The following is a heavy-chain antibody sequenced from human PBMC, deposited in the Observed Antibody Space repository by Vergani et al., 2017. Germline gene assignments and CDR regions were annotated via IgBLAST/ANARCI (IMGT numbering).Heavy chain of an antibody. V-gene: IGHV3-30*02. D-gene: IGHD6-13*01. J-gene: IGHJ6*02. CDR3: AKIWAAAVPYYGMDV. CDR1: GFTFSSYG. CDR2: IRYDGSNK. Sequence: QVQLVESGGGVVQPGGSLRLSCAASGFTFSSYGMHWVRQAPGKGLEWVAFIRYDGSNKYYADSVKCRFTISREKSKNTLYLQMNSLRAEDTAVYYCAKIWAAAVPYYGMDVWGQGTTVTVSS.